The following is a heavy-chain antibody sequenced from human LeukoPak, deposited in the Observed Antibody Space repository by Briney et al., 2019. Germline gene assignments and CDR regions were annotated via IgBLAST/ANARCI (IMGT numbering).Heavy chain of an antibody. V-gene: IGHV3-30*02. CDR2: IRYDGSNK. Sequence: GGSLRLSCAASGFTFSSYGMHWVRQAPGKGLEWVAFIRYDGSNKYYADSVKGRFTISRDNSKNTLYLQMNSLRAEDTAVYSCAKDIGEYSSRGNAFDIWGQGTMVTVSS. CDR1: GFTFSSYG. D-gene: IGHD6-13*01. CDR3: AKDIGEYSSRGNAFDI. J-gene: IGHJ3*02.